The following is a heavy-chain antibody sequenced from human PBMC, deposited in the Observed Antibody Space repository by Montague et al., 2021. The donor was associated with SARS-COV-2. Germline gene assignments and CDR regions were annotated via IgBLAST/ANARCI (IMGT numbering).Heavy chain of an antibody. CDR3: ARHEGQRLRLYPSRFDY. CDR2: IYYSGST. CDR1: GGSISSSSYY. D-gene: IGHD6-25*01. Sequence: SETLSLTCTVSGGSISSSSYYWGWIRQPPGKGLEWIGSIYYSGSTYYNPSLKSRVTISVDTSKNQFSLKLSSVTAADTAVYYCARHEGQRLRLYPSRFDYWGQGTLVTVSS. J-gene: IGHJ4*02. V-gene: IGHV4-39*01.